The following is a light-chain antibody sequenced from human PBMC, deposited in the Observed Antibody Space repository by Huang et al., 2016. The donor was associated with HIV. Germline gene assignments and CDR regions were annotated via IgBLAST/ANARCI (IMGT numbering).Light chain of an antibody. J-gene: IGKJ2*01. Sequence: DIQMTQSPSSLSASVGDRVTITCRASQRISDYLNWYQQKPGKAPKLLIYAASSLQSGVPSRFSGSGSGPDFTLTISSLQPEDFATYYCQQSDSTPYTFGQGTKLEIK. V-gene: IGKV1-39*01. CDR1: QRISDY. CDR2: AAS. CDR3: QQSDSTPYT.